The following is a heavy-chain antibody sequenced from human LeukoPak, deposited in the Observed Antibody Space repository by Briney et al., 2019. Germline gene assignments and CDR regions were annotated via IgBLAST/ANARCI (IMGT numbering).Heavy chain of an antibody. CDR2: LYIGRET. J-gene: IGHJ4*02. Sequence: SETLSLTCTVSDVSISNYYWTWIRQPAGEGLEWIGRLYIGRETDYNPSLKSRVTMSVDTSNSQFSLRLTSVTAADTATYYCARESRVLIGDGYYLDSWGPGTLITVSS. CDR1: DVSISNYY. CDR3: ARESRVLIGDGYYLDS. D-gene: IGHD3-3*01. V-gene: IGHV4-4*07.